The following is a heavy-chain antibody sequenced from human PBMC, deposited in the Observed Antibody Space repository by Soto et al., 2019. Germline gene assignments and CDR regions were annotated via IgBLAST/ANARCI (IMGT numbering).Heavy chain of an antibody. Sequence: ASVKVSCKASGYTFTSYGISWVRQAPGQGLEWMGWISAYNGNTNYAQKLQGRVTMTTDTSTSTAYMELRSLRSDDTAVYYCARVIPVAAAGTDWFDPWGQGTLVNVSS. V-gene: IGHV1-18*01. CDR2: ISAYNGNT. J-gene: IGHJ5*02. CDR3: ARVIPVAAAGTDWFDP. D-gene: IGHD6-13*01. CDR1: GYTFTSYG.